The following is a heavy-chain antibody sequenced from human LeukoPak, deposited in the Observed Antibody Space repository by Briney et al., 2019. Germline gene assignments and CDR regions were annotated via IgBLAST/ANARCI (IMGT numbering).Heavy chain of an antibody. V-gene: IGHV3-30*04. CDR3: AKDDARGVTTQRTYYYYGTDV. Sequence: PGGSLRLSCVASGFTFSSYAMHWVRQAPGKGLEWVAVISYDGSNKYYADSVKGRFTISRDNSKNTLYLQMNSLRAEDTAVYYCAKDDARGVTTQRTYYYYGTDVWGQGTTVTVSS. D-gene: IGHD4-17*01. J-gene: IGHJ6*02. CDR2: ISYDGSNK. CDR1: GFTFSSYA.